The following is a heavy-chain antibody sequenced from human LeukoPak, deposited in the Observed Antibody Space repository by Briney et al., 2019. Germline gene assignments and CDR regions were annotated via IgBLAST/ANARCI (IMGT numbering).Heavy chain of an antibody. D-gene: IGHD6-19*01. CDR1: GFTFSSYW. J-gene: IGHJ1*01. V-gene: IGHV3-7*01. CDR3: ARDIPTVAETYFQH. Sequence: PGGSLRLSCAASGFTFSSYWMSWVRQAPGKGGEGVANIKQDGSEKYYVDSVKGRFTISRDNAKTSLYLQMNSLRAEDTAVYYCARDIPTVAETYFQHWGQGTLVTVSS. CDR2: IKQDGSEK.